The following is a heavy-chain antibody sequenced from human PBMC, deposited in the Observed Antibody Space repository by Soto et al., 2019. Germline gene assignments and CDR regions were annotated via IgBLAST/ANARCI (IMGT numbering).Heavy chain of an antibody. CDR1: GYTFTSYD. J-gene: IGHJ3*02. D-gene: IGHD2-2*01. CDR2: MNPNSGNT. CDR3: ARYCSSTSCSSDAFDI. Sequence: ASVKVSCKASGYTFTSYDINWVRQATGQGLEWMGWMNPNSGNTGYAQKFQGRVTMTRNTSISTAYMELSSLRSEDTVVYYCARYCSSTSCSSDAFDIWGQGTMVTVSS. V-gene: IGHV1-8*01.